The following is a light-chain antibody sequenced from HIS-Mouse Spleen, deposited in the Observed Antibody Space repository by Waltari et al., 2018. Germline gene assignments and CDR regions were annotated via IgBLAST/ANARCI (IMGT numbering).Light chain of an antibody. CDR2: EVS. J-gene: IGLJ2*01. CDR3: SSYTSSSTLV. CDR1: SRAVGVYNS. Sequence: QSALTQPASVSGSPGQSITISCTGTSRAVGVYNSVPRYQQHPGKAPKLMIYEVSNRPSGVSNRFSGSKSGNTASLTISGLQAEDEADYYCSSYTSSSTLVFGGGTKLTVL. V-gene: IGLV2-14*01.